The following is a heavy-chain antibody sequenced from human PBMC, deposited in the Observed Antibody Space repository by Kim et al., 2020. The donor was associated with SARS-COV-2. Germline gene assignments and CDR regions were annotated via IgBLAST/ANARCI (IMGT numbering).Heavy chain of an antibody. J-gene: IGHJ4*01. CDR1: GFTFSSYA. Sequence: GGSLRLSCAASGFTFSSYATFWVRQAPGKGLEWVSAITGTGGSTYYADSVKGRFTISRDISKNTLYLQMNSLRDEDTAVYYCPRGSGYYDYWDQGTLVTVSS. V-gene: IGHV3-23*01. CDR3: PRGSGYYDY. CDR2: ITGTGGST. D-gene: IGHD2-15*01.